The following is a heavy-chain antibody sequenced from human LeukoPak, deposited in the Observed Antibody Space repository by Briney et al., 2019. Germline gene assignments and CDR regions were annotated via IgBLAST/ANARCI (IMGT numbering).Heavy chain of an antibody. V-gene: IGHV3-48*03. D-gene: IGHD2-15*01. CDR2: ISSSGTTI. CDR1: GFTFSSYE. J-gene: IGHJ4*02. Sequence: GGSLRLSCVASGFTFSSYEMNWVRHAPGKGLEWVSYISSSGTTIYYADSVKGRFTISRDNAKKSLYLQMNSLRAEDTAVYYCARDPGCSGGGCYPNFDYWGQGTLVTVSS. CDR3: ARDPGCSGGGCYPNFDY.